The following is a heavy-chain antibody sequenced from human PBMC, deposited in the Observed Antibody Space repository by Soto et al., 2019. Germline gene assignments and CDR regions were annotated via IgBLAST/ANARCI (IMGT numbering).Heavy chain of an antibody. CDR2: ISSSSSYI. V-gene: IGHV3-21*01. Sequence: GGSLRLSCAASGFTFSSYSMNWVHQAPGKGLEWVSSISSSSSYIYYADSVKGRFTISRDNAKNSLYLQMNSLRAEDTAVYYCARGGYCSSTSCYDDFDYWGQGTLVTVSS. CDR1: GFTFSSYS. D-gene: IGHD2-2*01. CDR3: ARGGYCSSTSCYDDFDY. J-gene: IGHJ4*02.